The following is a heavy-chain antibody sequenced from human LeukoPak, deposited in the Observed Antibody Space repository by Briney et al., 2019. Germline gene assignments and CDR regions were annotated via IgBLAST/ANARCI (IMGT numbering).Heavy chain of an antibody. Sequence: PGGSLRLSCAASGFTFSSSAMSWVRQAPGKGLEWVGRIKSKTDGGTTDYAAPVKGRFTISRDDSKNTLYLQMNSLKTEDTAVYYYTPEAVSATVDYWGQGTLVTVSS. D-gene: IGHD6-19*01. CDR2: IKSKTDGGTT. V-gene: IGHV3-15*01. J-gene: IGHJ4*02. CDR3: TPEAVSATVDY. CDR1: GFTFSSSA.